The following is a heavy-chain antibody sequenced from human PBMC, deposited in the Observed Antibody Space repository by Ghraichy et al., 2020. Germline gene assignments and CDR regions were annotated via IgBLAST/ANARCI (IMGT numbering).Heavy chain of an antibody. CDR1: GGFISGYY. D-gene: IGHD7-27*01. CDR3: ARGDRSGHWGLPFEF. V-gene: IGHV4-4*07. J-gene: IGHJ4*02. CDR2: IYSSGGA. Sequence: SETLSLTCTVSGGFISGYYWYWIRQPAGKGLEWLGHIYSSGGANYSPSLKSRLSMSVDTSKNQVSLTVTSVRAADSGVYYCARGDRSGHWGLPFEFGGQGILVTVSS.